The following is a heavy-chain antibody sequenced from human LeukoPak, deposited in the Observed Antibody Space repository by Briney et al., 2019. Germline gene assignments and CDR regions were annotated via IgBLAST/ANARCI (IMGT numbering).Heavy chain of an antibody. Sequence: PVGSLRLSCAASGFSFSTYAMTWVRQAPGKGLEWVSVISGSGGSTSYADSVKGRFTISRDNSKNTLYLQMNSLRAEDTAVYYCAKGGGWYYYFDYWGQGTLVTVSS. J-gene: IGHJ4*02. CDR3: AKGGGWYYYFDY. D-gene: IGHD6-19*01. CDR1: GFSFSTYA. CDR2: ISGSGGST. V-gene: IGHV3-23*01.